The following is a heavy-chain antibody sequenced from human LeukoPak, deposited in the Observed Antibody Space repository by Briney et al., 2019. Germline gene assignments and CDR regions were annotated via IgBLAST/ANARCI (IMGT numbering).Heavy chain of an antibody. CDR1: GFTFSDYG. J-gene: IGHJ4*02. Sequence: PGGSLRLSCAASGFTFSDYGMHWVRQAPGKGLEWVAVVSYDGTNEKYADPVKGRFTISRDNSKNTLSLQMYSLRADDTAVYYCAKDWANGDYIDHWGQGTLVTVSS. D-gene: IGHD2-8*01. CDR3: AKDWANGDYIDH. CDR2: VSYDGTNE. V-gene: IGHV3-30*18.